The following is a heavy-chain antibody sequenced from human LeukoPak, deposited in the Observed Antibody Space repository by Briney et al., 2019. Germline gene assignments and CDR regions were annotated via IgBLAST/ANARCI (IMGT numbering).Heavy chain of an antibody. D-gene: IGHD2-21*02. V-gene: IGHV4-61*02. Sequence: PSQTLSLTCTVSSDSISSGSYYWTWIRQPAGKGLEWIGRIYTSGSTINNPSLKNTNYNPSLKSRLTMSVDRSKNQFSLKMTSVTAADTAMYYCARDTALWTFDIWGQGTMVTVSS. J-gene: IGHJ3*02. CDR1: SDSISSGSYY. CDR3: ARDTALWTFDI. CDR2: IYTSGSTINNPSLKNT.